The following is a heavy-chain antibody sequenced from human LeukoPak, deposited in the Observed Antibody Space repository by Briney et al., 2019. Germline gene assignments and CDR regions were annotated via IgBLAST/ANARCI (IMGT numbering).Heavy chain of an antibody. CDR2: IYYSGST. D-gene: IGHD6-6*01. CDR3: ARHIAARQGPFDY. CDR1: GGSFSSYY. J-gene: IGHJ4*02. Sequence: SETLSLTCTVSGGSFSSYYWSWIRQPPGKGLEWIGYIYYSGSTNYNPSLKSRVTISVDTSKNQFSLKLSSVTAVDTAVYYCARHIAARQGPFDYWGQGTLVTVSS. V-gene: IGHV4-59*01.